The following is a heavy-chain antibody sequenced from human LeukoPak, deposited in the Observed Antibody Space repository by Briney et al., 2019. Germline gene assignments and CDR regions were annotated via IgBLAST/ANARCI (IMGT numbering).Heavy chain of an antibody. CDR1: GYTYTSYD. Sequence: ASVKVSGKASGYTYTSYDINWVRQATGQGLEWMGWMNPNSGNTGYVQKFQGRVTITRNTSISTAYMELSSLRSEDTAVYYCARGNRDGYNLFYYYYYMDVWGKGTTVTVSS. J-gene: IGHJ6*03. V-gene: IGHV1-8*03. CDR3: ARGNRDGYNLFYYYYYMDV. CDR2: MNPNSGNT. D-gene: IGHD5-24*01.